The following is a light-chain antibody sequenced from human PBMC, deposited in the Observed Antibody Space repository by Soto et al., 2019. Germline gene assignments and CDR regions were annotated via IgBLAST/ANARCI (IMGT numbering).Light chain of an antibody. CDR3: QQYNDNWT. CDR1: QSISSW. V-gene: IGKV1-5*03. Sequence: DIQMTQSPSTLSASVGDRVTITCRASQSISSWLAWYQQKPGKAPKLLIYKASTLQSGVPSRFSGSGSGTEFTLAISSLQPDEGATYYCQQYNDNWTFGQGTKVEIK. CDR2: KAS. J-gene: IGKJ1*01.